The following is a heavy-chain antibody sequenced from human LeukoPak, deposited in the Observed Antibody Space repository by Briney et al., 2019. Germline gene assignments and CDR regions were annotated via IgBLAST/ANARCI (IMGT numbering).Heavy chain of an antibody. Sequence: GGSLRLSCEASAFTFSSYWMSWVRQAPGKGLEWVANIKQDGSEKYYVDSVKGRFTISRDNAKNSLYLQMNSLRAEDTAVYYCARVVGARGYMDVWGKGTTVTVSS. CDR1: AFTFSSYW. J-gene: IGHJ6*03. CDR2: IKQDGSEK. CDR3: ARVVGARGYMDV. D-gene: IGHD1-26*01. V-gene: IGHV3-7*01.